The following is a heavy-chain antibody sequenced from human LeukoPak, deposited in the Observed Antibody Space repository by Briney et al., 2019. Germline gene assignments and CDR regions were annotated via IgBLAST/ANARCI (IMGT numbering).Heavy chain of an antibody. CDR1: GGTFSSYA. Sequence: SVKVSCMASGGTFSSYAISWVRQAPGQGLEWMGGIIPIFGTANYAQKFQGRVTITTDESTSTAYMELSSLRSEDTAVYYCARAYCGGDCYNPFDYWGQGTLVTVSS. V-gene: IGHV1-69*05. CDR3: ARAYCGGDCYNPFDY. J-gene: IGHJ4*02. D-gene: IGHD2-21*02. CDR2: IIPIFGTA.